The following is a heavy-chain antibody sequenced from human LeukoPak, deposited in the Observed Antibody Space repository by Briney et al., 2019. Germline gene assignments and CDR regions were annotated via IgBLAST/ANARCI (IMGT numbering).Heavy chain of an antibody. V-gene: IGHV3-7*01. D-gene: IGHD3-3*01. Sequence: GGSLRLSCVASGFTFSTYWVSWVRQAPGKGLEWVANIKQDGSEKYYVDSVKGRFTISRDNAKNSLYLQMNSLRAEDTAVYYCARAGNTIFGVVYYYYYMDVWGKGTTVTVSS. J-gene: IGHJ6*03. CDR3: ARAGNTIFGVVYYYYYMDV. CDR2: IKQDGSEK. CDR1: GFTFSTYW.